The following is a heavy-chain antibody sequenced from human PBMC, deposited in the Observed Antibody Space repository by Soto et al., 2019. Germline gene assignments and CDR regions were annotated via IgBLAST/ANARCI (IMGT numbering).Heavy chain of an antibody. CDR3: ATSGSMELGFCSSTSCYDY. CDR1: GFTFSSYE. J-gene: IGHJ4*02. CDR2: ISTTSTSM. Sequence: GGSLRLYCAASGFTFSSYEMNWVRQAPGKGLEWVSYISTTSTSMYYADSVKGRFTISRDNAKSSLYLQMNSLRAEDAAVYYCATSGSMELGFCSSTSCYDYWGQGTLVTVSS. V-gene: IGHV3-48*03. D-gene: IGHD2-2*01.